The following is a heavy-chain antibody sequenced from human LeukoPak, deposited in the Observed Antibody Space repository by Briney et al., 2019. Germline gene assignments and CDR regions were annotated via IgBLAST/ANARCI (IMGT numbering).Heavy chain of an antibody. D-gene: IGHD3-22*01. CDR1: GFTFSSYS. V-gene: IGHV3-21*01. J-gene: IGHJ4*02. Sequence: KPGGSLRLSCAASGFTFSSYSMNWVRQAPGKGLEWVSSISSSSSYIYYADSVKGRFTISRDNAKNSLYLQMNSLRAEDTAVYYCARELNYYDSSGYHQRYFDYWGQGTLVTVSS. CDR2: ISSSSSYI. CDR3: ARELNYYDSSGYHQRYFDY.